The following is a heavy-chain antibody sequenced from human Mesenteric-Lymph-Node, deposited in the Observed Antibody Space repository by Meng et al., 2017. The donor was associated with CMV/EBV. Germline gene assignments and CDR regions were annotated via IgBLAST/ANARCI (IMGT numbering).Heavy chain of an antibody. CDR1: FSTAW. Sequence: FSTAWMTWVRQAPGKGLEWVGRIKSTTDGGATDYAAPVKGRFTISRDDSKNTLYLQMNSLKTEDTAVYYCTTVGIVVVPTRYWYFNLWGRGTLVTVSS. D-gene: IGHD2-2*03. J-gene: IGHJ2*01. V-gene: IGHV3-15*01. CDR2: IKSTTDGGAT. CDR3: TTVGIVVVPTRYWYFNL.